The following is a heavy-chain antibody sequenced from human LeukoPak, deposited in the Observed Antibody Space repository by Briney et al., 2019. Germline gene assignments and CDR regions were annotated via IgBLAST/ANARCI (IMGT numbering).Heavy chain of an antibody. Sequence: GGSLRLSCAASGLTFTSNHMSWVRQAPGKGLEWVSLMKSDGTTEYADSVKGRFTISRDNSKNTLFLQMNSLRVEDTAVYYCARLRRGYWGRGTPVSVSS. J-gene: IGHJ4*02. CDR3: ARLRRGY. CDR2: MKSDGTT. V-gene: IGHV3-53*01. CDR1: GLTFTSNH.